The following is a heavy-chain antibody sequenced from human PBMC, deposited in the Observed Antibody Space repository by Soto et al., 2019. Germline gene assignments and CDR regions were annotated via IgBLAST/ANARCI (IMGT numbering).Heavy chain of an antibody. J-gene: IGHJ4*02. Sequence: GGSLRLSCAASGFTFSAYGIHWVRQAPGKGLEWVAVISHDGSNTNYADSVKGRFTFSRDNSKDTVYLQMNSLRAEDTAVYYCARSLGGGNVNFDYWGQGTLVTVSS. V-gene: IGHV3-30*03. CDR3: ARSLGGGNVNFDY. D-gene: IGHD2-15*01. CDR1: GFTFSAYG. CDR2: ISHDGSNT.